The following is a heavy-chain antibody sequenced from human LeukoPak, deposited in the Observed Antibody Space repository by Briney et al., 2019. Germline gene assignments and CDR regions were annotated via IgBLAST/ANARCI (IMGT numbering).Heavy chain of an antibody. D-gene: IGHD5-12*01. V-gene: IGHV1-46*01. Sequence: ASVKVSCKASGYTFTSYYIHWVRQAPGQGLEWMGIINPSGGSTSYAQKFQGRVTMTRDTSTSTVYMDLSSLRPEDTAVYYCARVLDSGPDYWGQGTLVTVSS. CDR2: INPSGGST. J-gene: IGHJ4*02. CDR3: ARVLDSGPDY. CDR1: GYTFTSYY.